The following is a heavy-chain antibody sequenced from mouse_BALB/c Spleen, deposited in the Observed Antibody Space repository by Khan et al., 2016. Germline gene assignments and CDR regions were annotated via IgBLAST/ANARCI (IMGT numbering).Heavy chain of an antibody. CDR3: ANDGSSYWYFDV. Sequence: VQLQQSGAELVKPGASVKLSCTASGFNIKDTYMHWVKQRPEQGLEWIGRIDPANGNTKYDPMFHGKATITADTSSNTAYLQLSSLTSEDTAVYYCANDGSSYWYFDVWGAGTTGTVSA. CDR2: IDPANGNT. V-gene: IGHV14-3*02. J-gene: IGHJ1*01. CDR1: GFNIKDTY. D-gene: IGHD1-1*01.